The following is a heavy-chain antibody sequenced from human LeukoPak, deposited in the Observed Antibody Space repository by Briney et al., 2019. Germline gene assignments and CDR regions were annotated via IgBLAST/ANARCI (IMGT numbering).Heavy chain of an antibody. Sequence: SETLSLTCTASGCSFSSYYWSWIRQPPGKGLEWIGYIYYSGSTNYNPSLKSRVTISVDTSKNQFSLKLSSVTAADTAVYYCARHKGDYYFDYWGQGTLVTVSS. CDR1: GCSFSSYY. J-gene: IGHJ4*02. CDR3: ARHKGDYYFDY. D-gene: IGHD3-16*01. V-gene: IGHV4-59*08. CDR2: IYYSGST.